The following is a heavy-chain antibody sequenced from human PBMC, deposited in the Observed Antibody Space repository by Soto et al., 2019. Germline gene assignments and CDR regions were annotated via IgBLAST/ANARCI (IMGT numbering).Heavy chain of an antibody. CDR3: ARDRPMVRGVMIGSYGMDV. CDR2: IWFDGSKI. D-gene: IGHD3-10*01. CDR1: GFTFSSYG. J-gene: IGHJ6*02. Sequence: QVQLVESGGGVVQPGRSLRLSCAASGFTFSSYGMHWVRQAPGKGLEWVALIWFDGSKINYADSVKGRFTISRDNPKNTLYLEMSGLRAEDTAVYYCARDRPMVRGVMIGSYGMDVWGQGTTVTVSS. V-gene: IGHV3-33*01.